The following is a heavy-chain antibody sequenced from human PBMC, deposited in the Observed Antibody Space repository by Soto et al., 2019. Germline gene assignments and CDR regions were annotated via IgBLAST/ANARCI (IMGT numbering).Heavy chain of an antibody. D-gene: IGHD3-10*01. Sequence: RRLSCAASGFTFSSYAMSWVRQAPGKGLEWVSAISGSGGSTYYADSVKGRFTISRDNSKNTRYLQMNSLRAEDTAVYYCAKVPYLWFGPPFDYWGQGTLVTVSS. V-gene: IGHV3-23*01. CDR1: GFTFSSYA. CDR3: AKVPYLWFGPPFDY. J-gene: IGHJ4*02. CDR2: ISGSGGST.